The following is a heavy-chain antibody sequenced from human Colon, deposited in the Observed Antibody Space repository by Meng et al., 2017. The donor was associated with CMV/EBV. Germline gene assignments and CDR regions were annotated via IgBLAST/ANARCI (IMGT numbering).Heavy chain of an antibody. V-gene: IGHV4-59*01. D-gene: IGHD3-3*01. CDR2: IYYSGST. CDR3: ARDPYNFWSGAPF. Sequence: GSLRLSCTVSGGSISSYYWSWIRQPPGKGLEWIGYIYYSGSTNYNPSLKSRVTISVDTSKNQFSLKLSSVTAADTAVYYCARDPYNFWSGAPFWGQGRLVTVSS. CDR1: GGSISSYY. J-gene: IGHJ4*02.